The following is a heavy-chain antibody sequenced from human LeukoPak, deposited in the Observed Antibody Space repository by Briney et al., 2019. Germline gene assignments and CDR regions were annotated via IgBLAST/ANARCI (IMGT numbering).Heavy chain of an antibody. D-gene: IGHD2-15*01. V-gene: IGHV4-34*01. Sequence: SETLSLTCAVYGGSFSGYYWSWIRQPPGKGLEWIGEINHSGSTNYNPSLKSRVTISVDTSKNRFSLKLSSVTAADTAVYYCARGRVYCSGGSCRQYYYMDVWGKGTTVTVSS. CDR2: INHSGST. CDR3: ARGRVYCSGGSCRQYYYMDV. CDR1: GGSFSGYY. J-gene: IGHJ6*03.